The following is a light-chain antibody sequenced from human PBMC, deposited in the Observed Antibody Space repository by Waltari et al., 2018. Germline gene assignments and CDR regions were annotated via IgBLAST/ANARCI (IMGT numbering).Light chain of an antibody. CDR1: QSVRSGS. CDR2: DAS. CDR3: QHYGRSLYT. J-gene: IGKJ2*01. V-gene: IGKV3-20*01. Sequence: EIVLTQSPGTLSLSPGDGATLSCRASQSVRSGSLAWYQQRPGQAPRLLMYDASSRATGIPDRFSGSGSGTDFTLTISRLESEDFPVYYCQHYGRSLYTFGQGTKLEMK.